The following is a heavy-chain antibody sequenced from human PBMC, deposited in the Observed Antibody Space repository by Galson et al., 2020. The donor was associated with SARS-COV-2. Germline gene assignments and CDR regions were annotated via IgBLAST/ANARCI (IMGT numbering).Heavy chain of an antibody. J-gene: IGHJ4*02. V-gene: IGHV1-18*04. CDR3: AREYDPDGNEYYYLDF. CDR2: IKTYNGDT. D-gene: IGHD3-10*01. CDR1: GYILDDFG. Sequence: ASVKVSCQASGYILDDFGISWVRQAPGQGLEWMGWIKTYNGDTNYAQKLQGRVTMTTDAPTSTAYMELRSLNFDDTAVYFCAREYDPDGNEYYYLDFWGQGTLGTGSS.